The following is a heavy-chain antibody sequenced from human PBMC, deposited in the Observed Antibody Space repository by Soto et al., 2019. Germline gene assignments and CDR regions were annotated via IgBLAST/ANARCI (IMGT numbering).Heavy chain of an antibody. Sequence: EVQLLESGGGLVQPGGSLRLSCTASGFTFSSYAVSWVRQAPGKGLEWVSAISGSGGNTYYADSVKGRFTISRDNSKNTLYLQMISLRAEDTAVYYCAKDRGDYYDSSGYYPDAFDIWGQGTMVTVSS. CDR2: ISGSGGNT. V-gene: IGHV3-23*01. D-gene: IGHD3-22*01. CDR1: GFTFSSYA. CDR3: AKDRGDYYDSSGYYPDAFDI. J-gene: IGHJ3*02.